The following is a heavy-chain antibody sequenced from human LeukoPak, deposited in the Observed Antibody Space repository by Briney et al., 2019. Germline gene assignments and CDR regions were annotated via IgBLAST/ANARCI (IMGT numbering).Heavy chain of an antibody. CDR3: TTDRGIAVRPLFDY. CDR2: VKSKSDGGTI. V-gene: IGHV3-15*01. Sequence: GGSLRLSCTASGFTFIKGWMSWVRQAPGKGLEWVGRVKSKSDGGTIDYGAPVKGRFTISRDDSKNMLYLQMNSLPTEDTAVYYCTTDRGIAVRPLFDYWGQGTLVTVSS. CDR1: GFTFIKGW. D-gene: IGHD6-19*01. J-gene: IGHJ4*02.